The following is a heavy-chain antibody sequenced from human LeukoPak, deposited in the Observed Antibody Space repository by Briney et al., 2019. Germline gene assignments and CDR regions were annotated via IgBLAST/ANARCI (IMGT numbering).Heavy chain of an antibody. CDR1: GYTFTSYG. CDR2: ISAYNGNT. D-gene: IGHD5-18*01. CDR3: ARALRGYSYGYWYFDL. Sequence: GASVKVSCKASGYTFTSYGISWVRQAPGQGLEWMGWISAYNGNTNYAQKLQGRVTMTTDTSTSTAYMELRSLRSGDTAVYYCARALRGYSYGYWYFDLWGRGTLVTVSS. J-gene: IGHJ2*01. V-gene: IGHV1-18*01.